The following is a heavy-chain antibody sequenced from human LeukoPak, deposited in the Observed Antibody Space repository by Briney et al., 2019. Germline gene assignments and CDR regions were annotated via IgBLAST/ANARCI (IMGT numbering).Heavy chain of an antibody. D-gene: IGHD2-21*01. V-gene: IGHV1-46*01. CDR2: INPSGGST. J-gene: IGHJ5*02. CDR1: GYTFTSYY. CDR3: ARVIAIRGEGNWFDP. Sequence: ASVKVSCKASGYTFTSYYMHWVRQAPGQGLEWMGIINPSGGSTSYAQKFQGRVTMTRDMSTSTVYMELSSLRSEDTAVYYCARVIAIRGEGNWFDPWGQGTLVTVSS.